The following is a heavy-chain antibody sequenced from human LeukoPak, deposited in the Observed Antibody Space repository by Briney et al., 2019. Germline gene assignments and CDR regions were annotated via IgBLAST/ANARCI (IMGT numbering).Heavy chain of an antibody. CDR3: ARASEYCSGTSCSVFDY. CDR1: GYTFITYA. Sequence: ASVKVSCKASGYTFITYATHWVRQAPGQRLEWMGWINAGNGDTKYSQKFHGRVTFTRDTSASTAYMELSSLRSEDTAVYYCARASEYCSGTSCSVFDYWGQGTLVTVSS. D-gene: IGHD2-2*01. V-gene: IGHV1-3*01. J-gene: IGHJ4*02. CDR2: INAGNGDT.